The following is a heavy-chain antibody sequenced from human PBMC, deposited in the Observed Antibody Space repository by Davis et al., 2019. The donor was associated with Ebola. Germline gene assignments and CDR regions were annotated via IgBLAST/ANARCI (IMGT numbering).Heavy chain of an antibody. CDR3: ARVGGDYYGSGSYSYYYYYYMDV. D-gene: IGHD3-10*01. Sequence: PSETLSLTCAVSGGSISSGGYSWSWIRQPPGKGLEWIGYIYHSGSTYYNPSLKSRVTISVDRSKNQFSLKLSSVTAADTAVYYCARVGGDYYGSGSYSYYYYYYMDVWGKGTTVTVSS. CDR1: GGSISSGGYS. J-gene: IGHJ6*03. V-gene: IGHV4-30-2*01. CDR2: IYHSGST.